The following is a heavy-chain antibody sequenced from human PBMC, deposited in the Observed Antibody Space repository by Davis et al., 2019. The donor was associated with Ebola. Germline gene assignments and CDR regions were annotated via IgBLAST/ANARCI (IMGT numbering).Heavy chain of an antibody. CDR1: GFTFSSYW. J-gene: IGHJ1*01. V-gene: IGHV3-7*03. CDR3: AKGSIAARPGYFQH. D-gene: IGHD6-6*01. CDR2: IKQDGSEK. Sequence: LSLTCAASGFTFSSYWMSWVRQAPGKGLEWVANIKQDGSEKYYVDSVKGRFTISRDNAKNSLYLQMNSLRAEDTALYYCAKGSIAARPGYFQHWGQGTLVTVSS.